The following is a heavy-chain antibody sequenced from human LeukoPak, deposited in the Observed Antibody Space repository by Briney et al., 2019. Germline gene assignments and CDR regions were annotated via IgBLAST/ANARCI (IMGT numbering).Heavy chain of an antibody. J-gene: IGHJ4*02. Sequence: PSETLSLTCSVSGGSISGYYWSWIRQPPGKGLEWIGYIHYSGSTHYNPSLKSRVTISVDTSKNQFSLKLSSVTAADTAVYYCARLAYYDFWSGWYFDYWGQGTLVTVSS. CDR2: IHYSGST. D-gene: IGHD3-3*01. CDR3: ARLAYYDFWSGWYFDY. CDR1: GGSISGYY. V-gene: IGHV4-59*12.